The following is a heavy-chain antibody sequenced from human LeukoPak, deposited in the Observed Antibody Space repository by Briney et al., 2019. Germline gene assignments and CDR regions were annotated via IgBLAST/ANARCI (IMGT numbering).Heavy chain of an antibody. D-gene: IGHD1-26*01. J-gene: IGHJ4*02. CDR3: ARDDPIVGAS. CDR2: INPNSGGT. CDR1: GYTFTGYY. V-gene: IGHV1-2*02. Sequence: GSVKAACKASGYTFTGYYMHWVRQAPGQGLEWMGWINPNSGGTNYAQKFQGRVTMTRDTSISTAYMELSRLRSDDTAVYYCARDDPIVGASWGQGTLVTVSS.